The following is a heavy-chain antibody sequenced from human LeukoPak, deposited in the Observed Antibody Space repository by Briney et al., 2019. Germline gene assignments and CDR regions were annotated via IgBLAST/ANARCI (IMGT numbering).Heavy chain of an antibody. D-gene: IGHD2-2*01. CDR1: GYTFTNYA. J-gene: IGHJ4*02. CDR3: ARGYCSTTSCQYYFDY. Sequence: ASVKASCKASGYTFTNYALHWVGQAPGQRVEWMGWINAGNGDTKYSQKFQGGVTITRDTSASTAYMELSSLRSEDTAVYHCARGYCSTTSCQYYFDYWGQGTLVTVSS. CDR2: INAGNGDT. V-gene: IGHV1-3*01.